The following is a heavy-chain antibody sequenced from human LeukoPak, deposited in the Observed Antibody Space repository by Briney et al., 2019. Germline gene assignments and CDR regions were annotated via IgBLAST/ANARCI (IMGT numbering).Heavy chain of an antibody. CDR2: INSDGRST. CDR1: GFTFSSYW. J-gene: IGHJ4*02. D-gene: IGHD3-3*01. CDR3: ARSGYDGELDY. Sequence: PGGSLRLSCAASGFTFSSYWMHWVRQAPGKGLVWVSRINSDGRSTSYADCVKGLFTISRDHAKITVYLHMKSVRLEHRAVYYCARSGYDGELDYWGQGTLVTVSS. V-gene: IGHV3-74*01.